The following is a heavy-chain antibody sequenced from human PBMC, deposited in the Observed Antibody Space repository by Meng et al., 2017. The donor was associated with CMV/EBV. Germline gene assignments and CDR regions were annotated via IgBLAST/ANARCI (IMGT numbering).Heavy chain of an antibody. CDR3: VRSSGWSLFDY. CDR2: VNSNNDAT. Sequence: GQLVPSGCEMKKPGASVKVSCTPSGFTFSDYYIHWVRQAPGQGLEWMGWVNSNNDATNYARKFQGRVSMTRDTSISTAHMELSRLMSDDTAVYYCVRSSGWSLFDYWGQGTLVTVSS. CDR1: GFTFSDYY. D-gene: IGHD6-19*01. J-gene: IGHJ4*02. V-gene: IGHV1-2*02.